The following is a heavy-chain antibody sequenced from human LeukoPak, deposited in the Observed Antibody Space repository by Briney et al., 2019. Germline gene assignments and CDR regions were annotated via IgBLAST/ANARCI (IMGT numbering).Heavy chain of an antibody. CDR3: VTSTSTTEDYFDY. D-gene: IGHD1-14*01. J-gene: IGHJ4*02. CDR2: ISAYDGNS. CDR1: GYTFTSYG. V-gene: IGHV1-18*01. Sequence: ASVKVSCKASGYTFTSYGISWVRQAPGQGLEWMGWISAYDGNSNYAQQLQDRVTMTTDTSTSTAYMELGSLRSDDTAVYYCVTSTSTTEDYFDYWGQGTLVTVSS.